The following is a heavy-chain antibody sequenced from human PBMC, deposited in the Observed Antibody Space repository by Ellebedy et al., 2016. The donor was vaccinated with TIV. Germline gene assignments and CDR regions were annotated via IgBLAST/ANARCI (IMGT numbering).Heavy chain of an antibody. CDR2: IYYSGST. CDR1: GGSISSYY. D-gene: IGHD3-22*01. J-gene: IGHJ6*02. Sequence: MPSETLSLTCTVSGGSISSYYWSWIRQPPGKGLEWIGYIYYSGSTNYNPALKSRVTISVNTSKNHFSLKVNSVTAADTAVYYCARCFYDSSGYCYGGMDVWGQGTTVTVSS. CDR3: ARCFYDSSGYCYGGMDV. V-gene: IGHV4-59*12.